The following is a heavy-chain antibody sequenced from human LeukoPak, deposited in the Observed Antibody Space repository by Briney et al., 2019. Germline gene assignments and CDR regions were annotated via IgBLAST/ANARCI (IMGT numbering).Heavy chain of an antibody. CDR1: GDSVNDYY. J-gene: IGHJ3*01. D-gene: IGHD3-10*01. CDR2: IYYSGST. Sequence: SETLSLTCTVSGDSVNDYYWNWIRQPPGEGLEWNGYIYYSGSTDYNPSLKSRVTMSVDTSKNQFSLKLNSVTAADTAVYYCARGGARGSSAFDVWGQGTMVFVSA. CDR3: ARGGARGSSAFDV. V-gene: IGHV4-59*02.